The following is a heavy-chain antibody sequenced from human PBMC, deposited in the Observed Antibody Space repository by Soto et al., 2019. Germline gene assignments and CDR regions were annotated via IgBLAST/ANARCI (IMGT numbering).Heavy chain of an antibody. Sequence: EMQLLESGGGLVQPGGSLRLSCTASGFNFKNNAMSWVRQAPGKGLEWVSGISGSGGSTYDADSVKGRFTISRDNSKHTLYLRMNSLRAEDTAKYYCARASYYYNTSALRAWFDPWGQGTLVTVSS. D-gene: IGHD3-22*01. V-gene: IGHV3-23*01. CDR1: GFNFKNNA. CDR2: ISGSGGST. CDR3: ARASYYYNTSALRAWFDP. J-gene: IGHJ5*02.